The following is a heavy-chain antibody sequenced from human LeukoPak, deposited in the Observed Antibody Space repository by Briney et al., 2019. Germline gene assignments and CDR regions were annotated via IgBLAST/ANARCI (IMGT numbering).Heavy chain of an antibody. D-gene: IGHD4-17*01. CDR3: ARGVHDYGDYVLFDY. CDR1: GGSFSGYY. V-gene: IGHV4-34*01. Sequence: SETLSLTCAVYGGSFSGYYWSWIRQPPGKGLEWIGEINHSGSTNYNPSLKSRVTISVDTSKNQFSLKLSSVTAADTAVYYCARGVHDYGDYVLFDYWGQGTLVTVSS. J-gene: IGHJ4*02. CDR2: INHSGST.